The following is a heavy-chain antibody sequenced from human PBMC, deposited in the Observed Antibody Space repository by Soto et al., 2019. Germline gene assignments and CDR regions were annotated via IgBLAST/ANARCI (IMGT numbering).Heavy chain of an antibody. CDR2: ISDDSSYI. V-gene: IGHV3-21*06. CDR3: ATPYYSNH. J-gene: IGHJ5*02. Sequence: LRLSCAASGFMFSAYTMNWVRQAPGKGLEWLSSISDDSSYIDYADSLRGRFTVSRDNARNSLYLQIDSLGVEDTAVYYCATPYYSNHWGPGTLVTVSS. CDR1: GFMFSAYT. D-gene: IGHD3-22*01.